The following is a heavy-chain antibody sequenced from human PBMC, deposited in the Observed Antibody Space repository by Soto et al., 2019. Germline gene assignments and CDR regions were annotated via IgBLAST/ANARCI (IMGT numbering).Heavy chain of an antibody. D-gene: IGHD2-15*01. CDR2: IYYSGST. J-gene: IGHJ3*02. V-gene: IGHV4-59*01. CDR1: GGSISSYY. CDR3: ARVPGYCSGGSCYEVDAFDI. Sequence: SETLSLTCTVSGGSISSYYWSWIRQPPGKGLEWIGYIYYSGSTNYNPSLKSRVTISVDTSKNQFSLKLSSVTAADTAVYYCARVPGYCSGGSCYEVDAFDIWGQGTMVTVSS.